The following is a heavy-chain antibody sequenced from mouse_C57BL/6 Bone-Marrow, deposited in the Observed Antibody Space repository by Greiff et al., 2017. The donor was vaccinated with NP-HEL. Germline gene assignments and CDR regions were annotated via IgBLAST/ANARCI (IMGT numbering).Heavy chain of an antibody. CDR3: AREKANWDGRDAMDY. Sequence: EVHLVESGPELVKPGASVTISCKASGYSFTGYYMHWVKQRHGNILDWLGSIYPYTGVSSYTQTFKGKPTLTVDKSSSTAYMELQSLTSEDSAVYYCAREKANWDGRDAMDYGGQGTSVTVSS. CDR1: GYSFTGYY. D-gene: IGHD4-1*01. J-gene: IGHJ4*01. V-gene: IGHV1-31*01. CDR2: IYPYTGVS.